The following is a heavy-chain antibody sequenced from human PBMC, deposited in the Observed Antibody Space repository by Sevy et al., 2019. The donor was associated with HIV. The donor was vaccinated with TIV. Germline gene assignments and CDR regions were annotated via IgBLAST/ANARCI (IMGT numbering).Heavy chain of an antibody. J-gene: IGHJ4*02. Sequence: GGSLRLSCAASGFTFSSYWMSWVRQAPGKGLEWVANIKQDGSEKYYVDSVKGRFTISRDNAKNSLYLQMNSLRAEDTAVYYCASHYVWGSYRYTYYFEHWGQGTLVTVSS. V-gene: IGHV3-7*03. CDR3: ASHYVWGSYRYTYYFEH. CDR2: IKQDGSEK. CDR1: GFTFSSYW. D-gene: IGHD3-16*02.